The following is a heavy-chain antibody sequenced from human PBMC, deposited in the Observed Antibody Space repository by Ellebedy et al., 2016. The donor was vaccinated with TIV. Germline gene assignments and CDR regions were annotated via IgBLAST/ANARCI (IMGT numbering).Heavy chain of an antibody. CDR2: IYYSGST. Sequence: SETLSLTCTVSGGSITSYYWSWIRQPPGKGLEWIGYIYYSGSTNYNPSLKSRVTILVDTSKNQFPLRLSSVTAADTAVYYCARDLGYCTNGVCYNWFDPWGQGTLVTVSS. CDR1: GGSITSYY. CDR3: ARDLGYCTNGVCYNWFDP. D-gene: IGHD2-8*01. V-gene: IGHV4-59*01. J-gene: IGHJ5*02.